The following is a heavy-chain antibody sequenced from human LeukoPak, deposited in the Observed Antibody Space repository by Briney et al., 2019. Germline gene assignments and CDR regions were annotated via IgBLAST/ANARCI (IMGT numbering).Heavy chain of an antibody. CDR1: GFTFSSYE. CDR2: ISSSGSTI. V-gene: IGHV3-48*03. Sequence: GGSLRLSCAASGFTFSSYEMNWVRQAPGKGLEWVSYISSSGSTIYYADSVKGRFTISRDNAKNTLYLQMNSLRAEDTAVYYCATTGSGSYYDYWGQGTLVTVSS. CDR3: ATTGSGSYYDY. J-gene: IGHJ4*02. D-gene: IGHD1-26*01.